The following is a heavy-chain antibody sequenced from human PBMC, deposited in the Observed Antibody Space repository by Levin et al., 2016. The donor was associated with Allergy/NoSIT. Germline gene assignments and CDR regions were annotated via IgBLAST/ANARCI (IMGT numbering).Heavy chain of an antibody. D-gene: IGHD2-15*01. CDR3: ARQGANSGGYANFDY. Sequence: VRQMPGKGLEWMGIIYPGDSDTRYSPSFQGQVTISADKSISTAYLQWSSLKASDTAMYYCARQGANSGGYANFDYWGQGTLVTVSS. J-gene: IGHJ4*02. V-gene: IGHV5-51*01. CDR2: IYPGDSDT.